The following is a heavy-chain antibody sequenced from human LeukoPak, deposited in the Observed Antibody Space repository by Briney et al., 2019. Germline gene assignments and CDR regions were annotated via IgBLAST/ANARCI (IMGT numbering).Heavy chain of an antibody. CDR3: ARSSGSYDY. CDR2: VSRDGGST. D-gene: IGHD1-26*01. J-gene: IGHJ4*02. Sequence: GGSLRLSCAASGFTFSNYAIHWVRQAPGKGLQYISGVSRDGGSTYYADSVRGRFTISRDNSKNILSLQMDSLRTEDMGVYYCARSSGSYDYWGQGTLVIVSS. V-gene: IGHV3-64*02. CDR1: GFTFSNYA.